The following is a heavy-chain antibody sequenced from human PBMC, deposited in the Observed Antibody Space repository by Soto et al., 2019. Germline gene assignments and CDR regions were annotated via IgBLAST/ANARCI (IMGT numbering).Heavy chain of an antibody. CDR1: GGSISSYY. CDR2: IYYSGST. CDR3: ARADLLTGISYYYGMDV. J-gene: IGHJ6*02. V-gene: IGHV4-59*01. Sequence: QVQLQESGPGLVKPSETLSLTCTVSGGSISSYYWSWIRQPPGKGLEWIGYIYYSGSTNYNPSLKSRVTISVDTSKNQFSLKLSSVTAADTAVYYCARADLLTGISYYYGMDVWGQGTTVTVSS. D-gene: IGHD3-9*01.